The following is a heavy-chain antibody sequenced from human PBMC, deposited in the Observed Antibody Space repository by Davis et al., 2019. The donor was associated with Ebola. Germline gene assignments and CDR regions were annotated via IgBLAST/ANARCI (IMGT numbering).Heavy chain of an antibody. J-gene: IGHJ6*03. CDR3: ARDLGMGKYMAV. Sequence: GESLKISCAASGFSISGLWMHWVRQAPGKGLEWVAVIGHDGSYKQCTDSVKGRCTPSRDNSKNTPYLQMDSLTAEDTAVYFCARDLGMGKYMAVWGKGTTVTVSS. D-gene: IGHD1-26*01. CDR1: GFSISGLW. CDR2: IGHDGSYK. V-gene: IGHV3-33*08.